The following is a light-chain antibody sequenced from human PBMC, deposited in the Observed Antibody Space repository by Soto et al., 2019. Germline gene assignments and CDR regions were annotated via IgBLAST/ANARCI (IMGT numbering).Light chain of an antibody. CDR2: WAS. Sequence: DIVMTQSPDSLAVSLGERATINCKSSQSVLYSSNNKNYLAWYQQKPGQPPKLIIYWASTRESGVPDRFSGSGSGAEFALTISSLHAEDVAVYYCQQYYSTPLTFGGVNKVEIK. V-gene: IGKV4-1*01. CDR1: QSVLYSSNNKNY. J-gene: IGKJ4*01. CDR3: QQYYSTPLT.